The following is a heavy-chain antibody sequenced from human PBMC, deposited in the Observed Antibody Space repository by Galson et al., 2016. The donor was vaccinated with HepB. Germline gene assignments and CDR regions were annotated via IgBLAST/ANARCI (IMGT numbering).Heavy chain of an antibody. CDR2: IFSTGST. J-gene: IGHJ5*02. D-gene: IGHD3-10*01. Sequence: SETLSLTCTVSGGSVDNYYWSWIRQPPGRELQYIGRIFSTGSTEYNPSPKGRVTISVDTSKTQFSLKLTSMTAADTAVYYCARLPKTGAYFDPWGQGTLVTASS. CDR3: ARLPKTGAYFDP. CDR1: GGSVDNYY. V-gene: IGHV4-59*02.